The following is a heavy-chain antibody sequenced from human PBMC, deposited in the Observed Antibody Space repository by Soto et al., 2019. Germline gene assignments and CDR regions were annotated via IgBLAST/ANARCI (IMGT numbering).Heavy chain of an antibody. CDR1: GYTFKSYD. Sequence: QVQLVQSGAEVKEPGASVTVSCKASGYTFKSYDVMWVRKAPGQGLEWMGWISGDNGKADYAENFQGRVIMTTDTSTANASMDLRGLRSAATAVYYCARKGYIWNFALDVWGQGTPVTVSS. V-gene: IGHV1-18*04. D-gene: IGHD3-16*01. CDR2: ISGDNGKA. CDR3: ARKGYIWNFALDV. J-gene: IGHJ6*02.